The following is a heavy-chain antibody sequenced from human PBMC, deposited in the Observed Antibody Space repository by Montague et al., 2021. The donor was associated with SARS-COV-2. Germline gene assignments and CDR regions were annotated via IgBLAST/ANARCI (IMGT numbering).Heavy chain of an antibody. D-gene: IGHD3-22*01. Sequence: SLRLSCAASGFSFRSYSMNWVRQTPGKGLEWVANIRKDATKISYVDSVKGRFTISRDNAKNSLYLEMNSLRAEDTAVYYCARDQNYDSSGQYYDVFDLWGQGTMVAVSS. V-gene: IGHV3-7*01. J-gene: IGHJ3*01. CDR3: ARDQNYDSSGQYYDVFDL. CDR1: GFSFRSYS. CDR2: IRKDATKI.